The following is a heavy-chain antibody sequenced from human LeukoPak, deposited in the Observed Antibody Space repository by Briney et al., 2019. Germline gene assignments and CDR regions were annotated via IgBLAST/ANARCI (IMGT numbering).Heavy chain of an antibody. D-gene: IGHD3-3*01. CDR2: INHSGST. CDR1: GGSFSGYY. CDR3: ARARDFWSGYSSYCFDY. Sequence: PSETLSLTCAVYGGSFSGYYWSWIRQPPGKGLEWIGEINHSGSTNYNPSLKSRVTISVDTSKKQFSLKLSSVTAADTAVYYCARARDFWSGYSSYCFDYWGQGTLVTVSS. J-gene: IGHJ4*02. V-gene: IGHV4-34*01.